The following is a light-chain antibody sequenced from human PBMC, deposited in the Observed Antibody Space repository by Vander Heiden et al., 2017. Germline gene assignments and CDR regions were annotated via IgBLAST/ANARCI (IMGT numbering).Light chain of an antibody. Sequence: QAVLTQPPSASGTPGQRVTISCSGRSSNIGRTTVHWYHEHPVTAPKLLIYSNNQRPAGVPARFCGSKYGTAASMAISGSQSEDEADYYCAASYDSRNCPVFGGGTKLTVL. V-gene: IGLV1-44*01. CDR1: SSNIGRTT. J-gene: IGLJ2*01. CDR2: SNN. CDR3: AASYDSRNCPV.